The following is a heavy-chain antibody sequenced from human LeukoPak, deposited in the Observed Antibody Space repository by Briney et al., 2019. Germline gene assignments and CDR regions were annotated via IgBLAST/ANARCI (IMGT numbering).Heavy chain of an antibody. V-gene: IGHV3-30*18. CDR1: GFTFSSHG. D-gene: IGHD2-2*01. CDR3: AKGCSGSTTCYLIDY. J-gene: IGHJ4*02. Sequence: GGSLRLSCAASGFTFSSHGMHWVRQAPGKGLEWVAVISNDGTNKNYVDSVKGRFTISRDNSKNTLYLQMNSLRTEDTAVYYCAKGCSGSTTCYLIDYWGQGTLVTVSS. CDR2: ISNDGTNK.